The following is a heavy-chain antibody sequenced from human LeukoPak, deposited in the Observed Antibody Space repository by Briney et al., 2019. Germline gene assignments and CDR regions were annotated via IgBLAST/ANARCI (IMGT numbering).Heavy chain of an antibody. CDR1: GFTFSIYA. V-gene: IGHV3-23*01. Sequence: PGGSLRLSCTASGFTFSIYAMSWARQAPGKGLEWVSSISANGVSTYYADSVKGRFTISRDNSKNTLYLQLNSLRVGDTAVYYCAKGGCGADCSSVRPLDPWGQGLLVIVSS. CDR3: AKGGCGADCSSVRPLDP. J-gene: IGHJ5*02. D-gene: IGHD2-21*02. CDR2: ISANGVST.